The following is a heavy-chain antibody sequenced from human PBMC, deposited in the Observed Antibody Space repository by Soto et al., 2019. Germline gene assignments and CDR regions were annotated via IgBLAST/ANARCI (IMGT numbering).Heavy chain of an antibody. CDR1: GFTVTSSY. Sequence: EVQLVESGGGLVQPGRSLRLSCAASGFTVTSSYMSWVRQPPGRGLEWVAVIFSGGGTDYADSVKDRSTISRDKSTNTLWLQMNSLRAEDTAVDYCARGPRYYYYAMDVW. CDR2: IFSGGGT. CDR3: ARGPRYYYYAMDV. J-gene: IGHJ6*01. V-gene: IGHV3-66*01.